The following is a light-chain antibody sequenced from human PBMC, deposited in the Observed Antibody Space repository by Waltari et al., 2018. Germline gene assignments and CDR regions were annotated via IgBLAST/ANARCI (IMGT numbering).Light chain of an antibody. Sequence: QSALTQPASVSGSPGQSITISCTGTSSDIGAFNYVSWYQQHPGKAPKVLIYDVTNLPSGVSYRSSVSKSGNTASLTISGLQAEDEAYYHCASFISGSTSSVLFGGGTKLTVL. V-gene: IGLV2-14*03. CDR2: DVT. J-gene: IGLJ3*02. CDR1: SSDIGAFNY. CDR3: ASFISGSTSSVL.